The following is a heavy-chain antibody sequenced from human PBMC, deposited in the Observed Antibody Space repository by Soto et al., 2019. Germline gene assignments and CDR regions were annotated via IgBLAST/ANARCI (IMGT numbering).Heavy chain of an antibody. V-gene: IGHV1-3*01. J-gene: IGHJ2*01. CDR2: INAGNGNT. CDR1: GYTFTNYG. D-gene: IGHD6-19*01. CDR3: ARSGDSSGWYHWYFDF. Sequence: QVQLVQSGAEVKKPGASVKVSCKASGYTFTNYGIHWVRQAPGQRLEWMGWINAGNGNTKYSQKLQGRVTNNRDTSASIAYMELSSLRSDDTAVYYCARSGDSSGWYHWYFDFWGRGTLVTFSS.